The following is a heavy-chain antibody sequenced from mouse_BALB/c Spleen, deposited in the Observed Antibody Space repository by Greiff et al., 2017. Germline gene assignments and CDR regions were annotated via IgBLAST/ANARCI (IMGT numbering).Heavy chain of an antibody. CDR2: ILPGSGST. J-gene: IGHJ2*01. CDR1: GYTFSSYW. V-gene: IGHV1-9*01. Sequence: QVQLQQSGAELMKPGASVKISCKATGYTFSSYWIEWVKQRPGHGLEWIGEILPGSGSTNYNEKFKGKATFTADTSSNTAYMQLSSLTSEDSAFYYCARGGDYGSSYFDYWGQGTTLTDSS. CDR3: ARGGDYGSSYFDY. D-gene: IGHD1-1*01.